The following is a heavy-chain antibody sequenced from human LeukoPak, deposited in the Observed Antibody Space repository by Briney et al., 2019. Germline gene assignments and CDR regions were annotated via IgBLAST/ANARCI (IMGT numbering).Heavy chain of an antibody. CDR3: ARLPDLANTYYDSSGYSPDY. J-gene: IGHJ4*02. D-gene: IGHD3-22*01. CDR1: GYTFTSYG. CDR2: ISAYNGNT. V-gene: IGHV1-18*01. Sequence: GASVKVSCKASGYTFTSYGISWVRQAPGQGPEWMGWISAYNGNTNYAQKLQGRVTMTTDTSTSTAYMELRSLRSDDTAVYYCARLPDLANTYYDSSGYSPDYWGQGTLVTVSS.